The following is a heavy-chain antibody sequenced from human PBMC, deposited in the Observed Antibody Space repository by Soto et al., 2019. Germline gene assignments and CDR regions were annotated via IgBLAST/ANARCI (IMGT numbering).Heavy chain of an antibody. Sequence: EVQLLESGGGLVQPGGSLRLSCAASGFTFSSYAMSWVRQAPGKGLEWVSAISGSGGRTYYADSVKGRFTMSRDNSKSTLYLQMNSLRAEDTAVYYSYFSNAQFDYWGQGTLVTVSS. CDR2: ISGSGGRT. J-gene: IGHJ4*02. CDR1: GFTFSSYA. V-gene: IGHV3-23*01. CDR3: YFSNAQFDY. D-gene: IGHD3-3*01.